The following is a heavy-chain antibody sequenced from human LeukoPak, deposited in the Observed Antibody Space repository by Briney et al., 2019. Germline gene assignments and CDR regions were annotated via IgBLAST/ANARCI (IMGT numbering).Heavy chain of an antibody. CDR2: ISSSGRTI. V-gene: IGHV3-11*04. CDR3: ATSGWYGYYYFDY. CDR1: GFTFSDYY. J-gene: IGHJ4*02. Sequence: GGSLRLSCAASGFTFSDYYMSWIRHTPGEGLGWVSYISSSGRTIYYADSVKGRFTISRDNAKNSLYLQMNSLRAEDTAVYYCATSGWYGYYYFDYWGQGTLVTVSS. D-gene: IGHD6-19*01.